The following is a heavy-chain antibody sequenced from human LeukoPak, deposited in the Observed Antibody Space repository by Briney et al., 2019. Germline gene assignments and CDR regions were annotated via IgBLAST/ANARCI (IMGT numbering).Heavy chain of an antibody. CDR3: ASVYGDYVSPAFDI. D-gene: IGHD4-17*01. J-gene: IGHJ3*02. CDR1: GGSISSHY. Sequence: SETLSLTCTVSGGSISSHYWSWIRQPPGRGLEWIGYIYYSGSTNYNPSLKSRVTISVDTSKNQFSLKLSSVTAADTAVYYCASVYGDYVSPAFDIWGQGTMVTVSS. V-gene: IGHV4-59*11. CDR2: IYYSGST.